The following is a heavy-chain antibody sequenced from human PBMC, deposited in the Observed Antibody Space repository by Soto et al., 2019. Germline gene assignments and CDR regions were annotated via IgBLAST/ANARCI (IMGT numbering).Heavy chain of an antibody. CDR2: ISGDGRTT. J-gene: IGHJ4*02. Sequence: GGSLRLSSAASGFSFSSHWMNWVRQAPGKGLVWVSRISGDGRTTSHADSVKGRFTISRDNAKNTLYLQVNSLRVEDTAVYYCARGVPNCSSSSCYFDFWGQGILVTVSS. V-gene: IGHV3-74*01. CDR3: ARGVPNCSSSSCYFDF. CDR1: GFSFSSHW. D-gene: IGHD2-2*01.